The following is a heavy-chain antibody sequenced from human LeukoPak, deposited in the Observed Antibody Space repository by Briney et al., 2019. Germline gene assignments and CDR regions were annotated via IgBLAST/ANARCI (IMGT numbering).Heavy chain of an antibody. CDR2: IYWDDDK. CDR1: GFSLRTGGVG. V-gene: IGHV2-5*02. D-gene: IGHD3-16*02. Sequence: SGPTLVHPTQTLTLTCTVSGFSLRTGGVGVGWIRQPPGEALECLSLIYWDDDKRYSPSLKSRLTITKDTSKNQVVLTMTNMDPVDTATYYCAHRLGITFGGVVVKRPGRGDSFDIWGQGTMVTVSS. J-gene: IGHJ3*02. CDR3: AHRLGITFGGVVVKRPGRGDSFDI.